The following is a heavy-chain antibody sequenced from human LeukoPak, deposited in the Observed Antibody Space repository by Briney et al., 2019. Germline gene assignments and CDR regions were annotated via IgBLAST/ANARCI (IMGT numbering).Heavy chain of an antibody. D-gene: IGHD3-10*01. Sequence: GGSLRLSCAASGFTVSSNYMSWVRQAPEKGLEWVSVIYSGGSTYYADSVKGRFTISRDNSKNTLYLQMNSLRAEDTAVYYCARSTLWFGADYWGQGTLVTVSS. J-gene: IGHJ4*02. CDR1: GFTVSSNY. CDR2: IYSGGST. V-gene: IGHV3-53*01. CDR3: ARSTLWFGADY.